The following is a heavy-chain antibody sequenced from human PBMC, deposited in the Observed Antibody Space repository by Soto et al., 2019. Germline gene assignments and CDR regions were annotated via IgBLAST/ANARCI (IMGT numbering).Heavy chain of an antibody. CDR1: GGSISNYY. CDR2: IYSSGST. Sequence: SETLSLTCTVSGGSISNYYWNWIRQSPGKGLEWIGYIYSSGSTHYNPSLQNRVTISIDTSKNQVSLKVNSVTAADTAVYYCARGGWKLFDYWGQGTLVTVSS. V-gene: IGHV4-59*01. D-gene: IGHD6-19*01. CDR3: ARGGWKLFDY. J-gene: IGHJ4*02.